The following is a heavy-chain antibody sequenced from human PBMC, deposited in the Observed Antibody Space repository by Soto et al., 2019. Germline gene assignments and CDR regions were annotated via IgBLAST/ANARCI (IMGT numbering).Heavy chain of an antibody. CDR2: IFSNDEK. J-gene: IGHJ4*02. V-gene: IGHV2-26*03. Sequence: QVTLRESGPVLVKPTETLTLTCTISGSSLNDPKVGVTWVRQPPGKALEWLAHIFSNDEKSYNTSLRSRLTISKDTSNMQVVLTITNMDPVDTATYYCARISLFNYDFDYWGQGTLVTVSS. CDR3: ARISLFNYDFDY. D-gene: IGHD3-16*01. CDR1: GSSLNDPKVG.